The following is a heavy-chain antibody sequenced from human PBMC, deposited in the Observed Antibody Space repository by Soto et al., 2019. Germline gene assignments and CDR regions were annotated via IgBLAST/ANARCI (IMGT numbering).Heavy chain of an antibody. V-gene: IGHV5-51*01. D-gene: IGHD2-2*01. J-gene: IGHJ5*02. CDR3: ARLSCSSNSCSFFWFDP. CDR1: GYRCTNYG. CDR2: IYPGDSDT. Sequence: XESLRVTWQGSGYRCTNYGGGLVLQMPGKGLEWMGIIYPGDSDTRYSPSFQGQVTISADKSISTAYLQWSGLKASDTAMYYCARLSCSSNSCSFFWFDPWAQGTLVTVSS.